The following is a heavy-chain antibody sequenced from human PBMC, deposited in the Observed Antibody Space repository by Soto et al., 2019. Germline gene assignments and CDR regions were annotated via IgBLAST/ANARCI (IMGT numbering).Heavy chain of an antibody. CDR1: GGSISSGGYY. CDR2: IYYSGST. CDR3: ARVGGSSTPQAYGMDV. Sequence: TSETLSLTCTVSGGSISSGGYYWSWIRQHPGKGLEWIGYIYYSGSTYYNPSLKSRVTISVDTSKNQFSLKLSSVTAADTAVYYCARVGGSSTPQAYGMDVWSQGTTVTVSS. J-gene: IGHJ6*02. D-gene: IGHD2-2*01. V-gene: IGHV4-31*03.